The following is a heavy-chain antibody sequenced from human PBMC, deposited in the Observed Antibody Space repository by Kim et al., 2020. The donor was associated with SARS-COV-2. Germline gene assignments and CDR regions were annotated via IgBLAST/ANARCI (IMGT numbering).Heavy chain of an antibody. CDR1: GFTFSSYA. Sequence: GGSLRLSCAASGFTFSSYAMSWVRQAPGKGLEWVSAISGSGGSTYYADSVKGRFTISRDNSKNTLYLQMNSLRAEDTAVYYCAKPSYSGYDLASFDYWGQGTLVTVSS. D-gene: IGHD5-12*01. CDR2: ISGSGGST. V-gene: IGHV3-23*01. J-gene: IGHJ4*02. CDR3: AKPSYSGYDLASFDY.